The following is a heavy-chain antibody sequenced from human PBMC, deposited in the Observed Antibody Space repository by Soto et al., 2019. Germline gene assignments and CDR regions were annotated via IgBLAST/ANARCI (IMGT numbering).Heavy chain of an antibody. J-gene: IGHJ4*02. CDR2: ISGSGGST. Sequence: PGGSLRLSCAASGFTFSSYAMSWVRQAPGKGLEWVSAISGSGGSTYYADSVKGRFTISRDNSKNTLYLQMNSLSAEDTAVYYCAKPYCSGGSCYDYWGQGTLVTVSS. V-gene: IGHV3-23*01. CDR3: AKPYCSGGSCYDY. CDR1: GFTFSSYA. D-gene: IGHD2-15*01.